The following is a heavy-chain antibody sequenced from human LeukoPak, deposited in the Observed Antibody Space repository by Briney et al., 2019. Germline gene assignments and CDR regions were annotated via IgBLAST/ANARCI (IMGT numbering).Heavy chain of an antibody. Sequence: GGSLTLSCAASGFTFSSYAMSWVRQAPGKGLEWVSAISGSGGSTYYADSVKGRFTISRDNSKNTLYLQMNSLRAEDTAVYYCATPLQYCSSTSCYTDYWGQGTLVTVSS. V-gene: IGHV3-23*01. J-gene: IGHJ4*02. CDR2: ISGSGGST. D-gene: IGHD2-2*02. CDR1: GFTFSSYA. CDR3: ATPLQYCSSTSCYTDY.